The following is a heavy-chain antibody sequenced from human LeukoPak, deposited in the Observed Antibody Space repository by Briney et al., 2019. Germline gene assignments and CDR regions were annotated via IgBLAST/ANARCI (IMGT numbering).Heavy chain of an antibody. CDR2: IYYSGST. Sequence: SETLSLTCTVSGGSLSSSSYYWGWIRQPPGKGLEWIGSIYYSGSTYYNPSLKSRVTISVDTSKNQFSLKLSSVTAADTAVYYCARLAAPNNWFDPWGQGTLVTVSS. V-gene: IGHV4-39*01. D-gene: IGHD6-25*01. CDR1: GGSLSSSSYY. CDR3: ARLAAPNNWFDP. J-gene: IGHJ5*02.